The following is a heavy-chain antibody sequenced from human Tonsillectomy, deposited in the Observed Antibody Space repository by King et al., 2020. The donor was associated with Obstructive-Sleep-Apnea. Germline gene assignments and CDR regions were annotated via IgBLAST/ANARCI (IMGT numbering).Heavy chain of an antibody. J-gene: IGHJ5*02. CDR3: ARDLKYYGSGSAGWFDP. CDR1: GGSISSYY. Sequence: QLQESGPGLVKPSETLSLTCTVPGGSISSYYWSWIRQPPGKGLEWIGYIYYSGSTNYNPSLKSRVTISVDTSKNKFSLKLSSVTAADTAVYYCARDLKYYGSGSAGWFDPWGQGTLVTVSS. V-gene: IGHV4-59*01. CDR2: IYYSGST. D-gene: IGHD3-10*01.